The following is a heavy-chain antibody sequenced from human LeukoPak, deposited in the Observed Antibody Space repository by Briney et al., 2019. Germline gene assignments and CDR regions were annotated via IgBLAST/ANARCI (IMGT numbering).Heavy chain of an antibody. D-gene: IGHD6-19*01. CDR3: ARDPVAGVFDY. Sequence: GGSLRLSCTASGFTFSSYSMNWVRQAPGEGLEWVSSISTSSSYIYYADSVKGRFTISRDNARNSLYLQMNSLRAEDTAVYYCARDPVAGVFDYWGQGTLVTVSS. CDR2: ISTSSSYI. V-gene: IGHV3-21*01. CDR1: GFTFSSYS. J-gene: IGHJ4*02.